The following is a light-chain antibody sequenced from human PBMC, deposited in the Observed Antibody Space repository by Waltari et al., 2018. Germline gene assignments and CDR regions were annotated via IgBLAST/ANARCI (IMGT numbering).Light chain of an antibody. CDR3: QQYYAIPRT. V-gene: IGKV4-1*01. J-gene: IGKJ1*01. Sequence: DIVMTQSPDSLAVSLGERATINCKFSQSVLYSSNNKNYLAWYQQRPGQPPKLLIYWASTRESGVPDRFSGSGSGTDFTLTISSLLAEDVAVYYCQQYYAIPRTFGQGTKVEIK. CDR2: WAS. CDR1: QSVLYSSNNKNY.